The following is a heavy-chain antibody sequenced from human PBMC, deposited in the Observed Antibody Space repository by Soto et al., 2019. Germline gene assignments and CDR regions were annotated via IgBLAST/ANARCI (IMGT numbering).Heavy chain of an antibody. CDR3: ARDRLGMRLGWGYYGMDV. CDR1: GGSISSGGYY. D-gene: IGHD2-21*01. Sequence: QVQLQESGPGLVKPSQTLSLTCTVSGGSISSGGYYWSWIRQHPGKGLEWIGYIYYSGSTYYNPSLKCRATISVDTSKNQFSLKLSSVTAADTAVYYCARDRLGMRLGWGYYGMDVWGQGTTVTVSS. J-gene: IGHJ6*02. V-gene: IGHV4-31*03. CDR2: IYYSGST.